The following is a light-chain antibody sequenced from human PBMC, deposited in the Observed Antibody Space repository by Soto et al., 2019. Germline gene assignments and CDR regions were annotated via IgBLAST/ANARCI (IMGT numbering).Light chain of an antibody. CDR3: QQYGTTPWT. J-gene: IGKJ1*01. V-gene: IGKV3-20*01. Sequence: EIVLTQSPGTLSLSPGERATLSCMASQSVSSSYLAWYQHKPGQAPRLLISGTSSRATGISDRFSGSGTGTDFTLTISRLEPEDFAVYYCQQYGTTPWTFGQGTKVDIK. CDR1: QSVSSSY. CDR2: GTS.